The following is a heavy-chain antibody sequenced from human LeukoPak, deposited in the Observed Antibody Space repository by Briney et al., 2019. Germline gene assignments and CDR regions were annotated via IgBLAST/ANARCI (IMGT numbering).Heavy chain of an antibody. Sequence: SETLSLTCAAYGGSFSGYYWSWIRQPPGKGLEWIGEINHSGSTNYNPSLKSRVTVSVDTSKNQFSLKLGSVTAEDTAEYYCARGGVTLTYWGQGTLVTVSS. CDR3: ARGGVTLTY. J-gene: IGHJ4*02. CDR1: GGSFSGYY. V-gene: IGHV4-34*01. CDR2: INHSGST. D-gene: IGHD2-21*02.